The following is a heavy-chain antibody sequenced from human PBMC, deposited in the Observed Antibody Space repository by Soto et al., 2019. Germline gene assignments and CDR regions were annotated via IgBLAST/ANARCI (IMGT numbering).Heavy chain of an antibody. CDR3: ASMESESTGDAAY. V-gene: IGHV3-7*01. CDR1: GFTFGSNW. D-gene: IGHD2-8*02. Sequence: EVQLVESGGVLVQPGGSLRLSCAASGFTFGSNWMSWVRQAPGKGLVWVAKIKRDGSEKYYVDSVKGRFTIFRDNAKNTLHPPMPSWTADGSAVYSCASMESESTGDAAYWGQGTLVTVSS. CDR2: IKRDGSEK. J-gene: IGHJ4*02.